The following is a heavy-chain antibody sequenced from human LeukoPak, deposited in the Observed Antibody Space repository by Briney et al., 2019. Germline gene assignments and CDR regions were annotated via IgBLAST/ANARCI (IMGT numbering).Heavy chain of an antibody. Sequence: GGSLRLSCEASGFTFSTYGMSWVRQAPGKGLEWVSAISGSGGSTYYADSVKGRVTISRDNSKNTLYLQVNSLRVEDTAVYYCAKDRLGAMMHFDFWGQGTLVTVSS. CDR3: AKDRLGAMMHFDF. CDR2: ISGSGGST. D-gene: IGHD1-26*01. V-gene: IGHV3-23*01. J-gene: IGHJ4*02. CDR1: GFTFSTYG.